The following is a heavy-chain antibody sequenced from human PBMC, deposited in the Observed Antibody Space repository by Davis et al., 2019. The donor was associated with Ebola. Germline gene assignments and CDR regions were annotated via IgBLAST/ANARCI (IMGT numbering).Heavy chain of an antibody. CDR2: IRSKANSYAT. Sequence: GESLKISCAASGFTFSGSAMHWVRQASGKGLEWVGRIRSKANSYATAYAASVKGRFTISRDDSKNTAYLQMNSLRAEDTAVYYCARGLRGSGWYLEEWYYYYGMDVWGQGTTVTVSS. CDR1: GFTFSGSA. J-gene: IGHJ6*02. V-gene: IGHV3-73*01. D-gene: IGHD6-19*01. CDR3: ARGLRGSGWYLEEWYYYYGMDV.